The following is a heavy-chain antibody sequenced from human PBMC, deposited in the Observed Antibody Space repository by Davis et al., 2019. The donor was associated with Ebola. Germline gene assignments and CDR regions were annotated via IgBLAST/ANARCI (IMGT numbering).Heavy chain of an antibody. V-gene: IGHV3-30*18. CDR1: GFTFSSYG. J-gene: IGHJ4*02. CDR2: ISYDGSNK. Sequence: GESLKISCAASGFTFSSYGMHWVRQAPGKGLEWVAVISYDGSNKYYADSVKGRFTISRDNSKNTLYLQMNSLRAEDTAVYYCAKDRDYGDSQNDYRGQGTLVTVSS. CDR3: AKDRDYGDSQNDY. D-gene: IGHD4-17*01.